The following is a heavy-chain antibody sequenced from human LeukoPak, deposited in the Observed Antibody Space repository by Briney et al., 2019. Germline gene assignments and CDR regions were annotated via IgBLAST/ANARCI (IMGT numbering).Heavy chain of an antibody. CDR3: AKNPATAEYFDY. Sequence: GGSLRLSCAASGFTFSSYAMHWVRQAPGKGLEYVSAISSNGGSTYYANSVKGRFTISRDNSKNTLYLQMNSLRAEDTAVYYCAKNPATAEYFDYWGQGTLVTVSS. D-gene: IGHD2-21*02. CDR2: ISSNGGST. CDR1: GFTFSSYA. V-gene: IGHV3-64*01. J-gene: IGHJ4*02.